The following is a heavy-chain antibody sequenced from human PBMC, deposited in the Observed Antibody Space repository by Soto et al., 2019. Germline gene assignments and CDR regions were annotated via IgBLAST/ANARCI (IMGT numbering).Heavy chain of an antibody. CDR3: ETSGGWRDSFDY. CDR2: ISWNNGNI. V-gene: IGHV3-9*01. J-gene: IGHJ4*02. D-gene: IGHD1-26*01. CDR1: GFTFGDYA. Sequence: EVQLVESGGGLVHPGRSLRLSCAASGFTFGDYAAHWVRQAPGKGLEWVSSISWNNGNIDYADSVKGRFTISRDNAKNSLSLQMNSLRPEDTAFYYCETSGGWRDSFDYWGQGTLVIGSS.